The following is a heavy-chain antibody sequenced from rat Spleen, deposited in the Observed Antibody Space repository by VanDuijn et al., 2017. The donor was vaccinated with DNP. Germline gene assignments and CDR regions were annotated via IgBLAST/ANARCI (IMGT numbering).Heavy chain of an antibody. D-gene: IGHD1-4*01. V-gene: IGHV2-30*01. CDR3: TRDRPTSGVTLFYY. Sequence: QVQLKESGPGLVQPSQTLSLTCTVAGFSLTNYNVHWVRQPPGKGLGWMGIIWTGGSTDYNSALKSRLGISRDTAKSQVFLKMNSLQTEDTAIYFCTRDRPTSGVTLFYYWGQGVMVTVSS. CDR2: IWTGGST. CDR1: GFSLTNYN. J-gene: IGHJ2*01.